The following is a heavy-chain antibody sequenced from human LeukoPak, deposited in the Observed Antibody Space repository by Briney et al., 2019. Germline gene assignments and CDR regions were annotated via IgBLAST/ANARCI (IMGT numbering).Heavy chain of an antibody. J-gene: IGHJ6*02. Sequence: SETLSLTCTVSGGSISSYYWSWIRQPPGKGLECIGYIYYSGSTNYNPPLKSRVTISVDTSKNQFSLKLSSVTAAGTAVYYCARDPTMVRDYYYYGMDVWGQGTTVTVSS. CDR3: ARDPTMVRDYYYYGMDV. V-gene: IGHV4-59*01. D-gene: IGHD3-10*01. CDR1: GGSISSYY. CDR2: IYYSGST.